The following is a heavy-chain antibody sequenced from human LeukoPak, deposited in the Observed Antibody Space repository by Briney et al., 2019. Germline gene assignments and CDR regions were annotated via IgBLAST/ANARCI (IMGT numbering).Heavy chain of an antibody. J-gene: IGHJ4*02. CDR3: AKDRNDGSGSSLFDY. CDR1: GFIFSSYA. V-gene: IGHV3-23*01. CDR2: ISGSGGST. D-gene: IGHD3-10*01. Sequence: GGSLRLSCASSGFIFSSYAMRGVRQARGKVLEWVSAISGSGGSTYYADSVKGRFTISRDNSKNTLYLQMNSLRAEDTAVYYCAKDRNDGSGSSLFDYWGQGTLVTVSS.